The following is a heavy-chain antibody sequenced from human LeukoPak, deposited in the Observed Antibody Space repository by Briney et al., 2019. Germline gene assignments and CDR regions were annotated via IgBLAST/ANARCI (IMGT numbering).Heavy chain of an antibody. CDR3: AARGYAFDI. V-gene: IGHV3-30-3*01. Sequence: PGGSLRLSCAASGFTFSSYAMHWVRQAPGKGLEWVAVISYDGSNKYYADSVKGRFTISRDNSNCARDRVLRPEVWNQRIVVVPAARGYAFDIWGQGTMVTVSS. CDR2: ISYDGSNK. D-gene: IGHD2-2*01. CDR1: GFTFSSYA. J-gene: IGHJ3*02.